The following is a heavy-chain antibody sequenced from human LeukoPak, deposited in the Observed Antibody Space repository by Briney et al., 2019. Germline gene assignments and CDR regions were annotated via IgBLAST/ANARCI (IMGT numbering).Heavy chain of an antibody. CDR3: AKDGGYSGSYFDY. Sequence: GGSLRLSCEASGFTFSSYGMHCVREARGSGLEWVAVIWYDGSNKYYADSVKGRFTISRDNSENTLYLQMNSLRAEDTAVYYCAKDGGYSGSYFDYWGQGTLVTVSS. D-gene: IGHD1-26*01. V-gene: IGHV3-33*06. CDR1: GFTFSSYG. J-gene: IGHJ4*02. CDR2: IWYDGSNK.